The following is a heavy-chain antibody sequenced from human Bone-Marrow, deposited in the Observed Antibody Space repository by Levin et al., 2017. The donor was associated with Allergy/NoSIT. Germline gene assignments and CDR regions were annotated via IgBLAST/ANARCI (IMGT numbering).Heavy chain of an antibody. Sequence: GESLKISCAASGFIFSGSAMHWVRQASGKGLEWVGRIRSKTDSYATLYAASVKGRFIISRDDSKNTAYLQMNSLRTEDTAVYYCISTTLIPAANYYYLDVWGKGATVTVSS. CDR1: GFIFSGSA. V-gene: IGHV3-73*01. J-gene: IGHJ6*03. CDR3: ISTTLIPAANYYYLDV. CDR2: IRSKTDSYAT. D-gene: IGHD2-2*01.